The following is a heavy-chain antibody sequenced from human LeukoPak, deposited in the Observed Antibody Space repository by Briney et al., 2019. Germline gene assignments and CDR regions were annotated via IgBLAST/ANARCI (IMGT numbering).Heavy chain of an antibody. J-gene: IGHJ4*02. CDR1: GGSISSYY. CDR2: IYYSGST. Sequence: SETLSLTCTVSGGSISSYYWSWIRQPPGKGLEWIGYIYYSGSTNYNPSLKSRVTISVDTSKNQFSLKLSSVTAADTAVYYCARKKTRIAQFDYWGQGTLVTVSS. D-gene: IGHD6-13*01. CDR3: ARKKTRIAQFDY. V-gene: IGHV4-59*01.